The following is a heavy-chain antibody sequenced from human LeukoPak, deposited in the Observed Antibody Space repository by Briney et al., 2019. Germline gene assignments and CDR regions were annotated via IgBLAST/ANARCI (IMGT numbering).Heavy chain of an antibody. CDR2: INTNTGNP. J-gene: IGHJ6*02. Sequence: ASVKVSCKASGYTFTNYAMNWVRQAPGQGLEWMGWINTNTGNPTYAQGFTGRFVFSLDTSVSTAYLQISSLKAEDTAVYYCARDHRERMLLWPYCYGMDVWGQGTTVTVSS. D-gene: IGHD2-21*01. V-gene: IGHV7-4-1*02. CDR1: GYTFTNYA. CDR3: ARDHRERMLLWPYCYGMDV.